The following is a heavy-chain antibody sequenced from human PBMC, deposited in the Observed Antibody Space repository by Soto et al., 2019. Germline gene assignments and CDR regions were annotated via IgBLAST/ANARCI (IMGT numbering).Heavy chain of an antibody. CDR2: IIPIFGTA. D-gene: IGHD2-2*02. CDR3: ASYCSSTRCYNYFDY. CDR1: GGTFSSYA. V-gene: IGHV1-69*06. Sequence: QVQLVQSGAEVKKPGSSVKVSCKASGGTFSSYAISWVRQAPGQGLEWMGGIIPIFGTANYAQKFQGRVTITEDNSTSTAYMELSSLRSDDKAVYYCASYCSSTRCYNYFDYWGQGTLVTVSS. J-gene: IGHJ4*02.